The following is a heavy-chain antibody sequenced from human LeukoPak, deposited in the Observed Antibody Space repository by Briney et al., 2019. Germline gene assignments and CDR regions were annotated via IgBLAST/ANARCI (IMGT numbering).Heavy chain of an antibody. CDR1: GYTLTELS. Sequence: ASVKVSCKVSGYTLTELSMHWVRQAPGKGLEWMGGFDPEDGETIYAQKFQGRVTITRNTSISTAYMELSSLRSEDTAVYYCARGLSYRDILTGYYRPERGFDPWGQGTLVTVSS. J-gene: IGHJ5*02. D-gene: IGHD3-9*01. CDR2: FDPEDGET. V-gene: IGHV1-24*01. CDR3: ARGLSYRDILTGYYRPERGFDP.